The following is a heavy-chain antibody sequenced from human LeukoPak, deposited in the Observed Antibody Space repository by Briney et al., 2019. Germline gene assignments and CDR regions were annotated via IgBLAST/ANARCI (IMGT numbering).Heavy chain of an antibody. Sequence: GGSLRLSCAASGFTFSSYSMNWVRQAPGKGLEWVSSISSSSNYIYYADSVKGRFTISRDNAKNSLYLQMNSLRAEDTAVYYCARDYYDSSGYYYGLFDYWGQGTLVTVSS. V-gene: IGHV3-21*01. CDR3: ARDYYDSSGYYYGLFDY. CDR1: GFTFSSYS. D-gene: IGHD3-22*01. J-gene: IGHJ4*02. CDR2: ISSSSNYI.